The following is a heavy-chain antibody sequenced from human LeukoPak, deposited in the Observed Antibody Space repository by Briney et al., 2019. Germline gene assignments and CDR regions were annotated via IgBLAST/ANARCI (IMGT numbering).Heavy chain of an antibody. CDR1: GFTFSTYW. Sequence: GGSLRLSCAASGFTFSTYWMHWVRQAPGKGLVWVSRIKSDGSTNYADSVKDRFTISRDNANNTLSLQMKSLRPEDTGVYYCARAPSEIGGYYPEYFRHWGQGTLVTVSS. V-gene: IGHV3-74*01. CDR2: IKSDGST. D-gene: IGHD3-22*01. J-gene: IGHJ1*01. CDR3: ARAPSEIGGYYPEYFRH.